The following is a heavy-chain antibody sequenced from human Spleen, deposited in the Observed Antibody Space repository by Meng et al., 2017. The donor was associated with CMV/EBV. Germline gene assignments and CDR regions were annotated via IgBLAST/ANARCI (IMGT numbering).Heavy chain of an antibody. V-gene: IGHV1-2*02. D-gene: IGHD1-1*01. J-gene: IGHJ6*02. CDR2: INANSGGT. CDR1: GYTFTGYY. Sequence: ASVKVSCKASGYTFTGYYIHWVRQAPGQGLEWMGWINANSGGTSYAQKFQGRVTMTRDTSISTAYMELSRLRSDDTAVYYCARDIVERHYYYYGMDVWGQGTTVTVSS. CDR3: ARDIVERHYYYYGMDV.